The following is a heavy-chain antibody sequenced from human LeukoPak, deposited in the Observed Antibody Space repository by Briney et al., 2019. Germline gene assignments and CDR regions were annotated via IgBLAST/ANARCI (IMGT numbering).Heavy chain of an antibody. CDR1: GYTFTGYY. V-gene: IGHV1-2*06. D-gene: IGHD7-27*01. CDR3: ARPRWAGDLFDY. J-gene: IGHJ4*02. CDR2: INPNSGST. Sequence: APVKVSCKASGYTFTGYYMHWVRQAPGQGLEWMGRINPNSGSTNYAQKFQGRVSMTRDTSISTAYMELSRLRSDDTAVYYCARPRWAGDLFDYWGQGTLVTVSS.